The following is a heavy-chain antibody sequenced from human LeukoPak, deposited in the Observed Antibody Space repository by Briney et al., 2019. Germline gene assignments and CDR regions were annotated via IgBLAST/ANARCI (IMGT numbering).Heavy chain of an antibody. D-gene: IGHD6-19*01. V-gene: IGHV4-34*01. Sequence: SETLSLTCAVYGGSFSGYYWSWIRQPPGKGLEWIGEIIHSGSTNYNPSLKSRVTISVDTSKNQFSLKLSSVTAADTAVYYCARGRGYSSGWHFDYWGQGTLVTVSS. CDR1: GGSFSGYY. J-gene: IGHJ4*02. CDR2: IIHSGST. CDR3: ARGRGYSSGWHFDY.